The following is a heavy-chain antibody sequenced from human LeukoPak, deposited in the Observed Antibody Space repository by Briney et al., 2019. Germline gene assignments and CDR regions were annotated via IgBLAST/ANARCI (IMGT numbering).Heavy chain of an antibody. D-gene: IGHD3-10*01. CDR2: IVVGSGNT. Sequence: SVKVSCKASGFTFSSSAMQWVRQARGQRLEWIGWIVVGSGNTNYAQKFQERVTITRDMSTRKAYMELSSLRSEDTAVYYCAADTRGGVYYGSGRSYYGMDVWGQGTTVTVSS. V-gene: IGHV1-58*02. CDR1: GFTFSSSA. CDR3: AADTRGGVYYGSGRSYYGMDV. J-gene: IGHJ6*02.